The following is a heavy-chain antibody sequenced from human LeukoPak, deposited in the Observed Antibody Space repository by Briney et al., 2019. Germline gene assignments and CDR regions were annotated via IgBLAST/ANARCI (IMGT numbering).Heavy chain of an antibody. J-gene: IGHJ4*02. CDR2: IYHSGST. V-gene: IGHV4-39*07. CDR1: GGSISSGSYY. CDR3: ASRTGYSSGIDY. Sequence: SETLSLTCTVSGGSISSGSYYWGWIRQPPGKGLEWIGSIYHSGSTYYNPSLKSRVTISVDTSKNQFSLKLSSVTAADTAVYYCASRTGYSSGIDYWGQGTLVTVSS. D-gene: IGHD6-19*01.